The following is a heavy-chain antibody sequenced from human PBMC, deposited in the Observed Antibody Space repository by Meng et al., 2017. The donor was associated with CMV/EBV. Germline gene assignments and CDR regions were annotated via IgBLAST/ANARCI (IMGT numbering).Heavy chain of an antibody. J-gene: IGHJ6*02. CDR3: ARDLDAGVVVVPAAIFPYYYYGMDV. CDR1: GFTFSSYE. Sequence: GGSLRLSCAASGFTFSSYEMSWVRQAPGKGLEWVSYISSSGSTIYYADSVKGRFTISRDNAKNSLYLQMNSLRAEDTAVYYCARDLDAGVVVVPAAIFPYYYYGMDVWGQGTTVTVSS. V-gene: IGHV3-48*03. CDR2: ISSSGSTI. D-gene: IGHD2-2*01.